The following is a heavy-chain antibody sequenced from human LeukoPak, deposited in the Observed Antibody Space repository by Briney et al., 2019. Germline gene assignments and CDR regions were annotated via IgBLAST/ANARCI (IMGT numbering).Heavy chain of an antibody. D-gene: IGHD1-7*01. CDR2: ITSSGGNS. CDR1: GVTFTDAW. V-gene: IGHV3-23*01. CDR3: AKSITGTKNWFDP. J-gene: IGHJ5*02. Sequence: GGSLRLSCAASGVTFTDAWMSWVRQAPGKGLEWVSSITSSGGNSYYADSVRGRFTISRDNSKNTLYLQMNSLRAEDTAVYYCAKSITGTKNWFDPWGQGTLVTVSS.